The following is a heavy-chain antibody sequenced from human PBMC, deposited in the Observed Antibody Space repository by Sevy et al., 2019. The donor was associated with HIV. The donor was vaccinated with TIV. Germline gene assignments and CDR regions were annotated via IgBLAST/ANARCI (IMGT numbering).Heavy chain of an antibody. J-gene: IGHJ4*02. Sequence: ASVKVSCKASGYTFTGYYMHWVRQAPGQGLEWMGWINPNSGGTNYAQKFQGRVTMTRDTSISTVYMELSRLRSDDTAVYYCARAKTMVRGVIITLFDYWGQGTLVTVSS. V-gene: IGHV1-2*02. CDR1: GYTFTGYY. CDR3: ARAKTMVRGVIITLFDY. CDR2: INPNSGGT. D-gene: IGHD3-10*01.